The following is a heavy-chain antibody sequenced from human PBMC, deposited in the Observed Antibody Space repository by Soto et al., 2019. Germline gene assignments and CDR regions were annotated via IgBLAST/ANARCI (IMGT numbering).Heavy chain of an antibody. CDR2: IYYTGTT. CDR3: ASHLGRFEAFDI. D-gene: IGHD1-26*01. V-gene: IGHV4-39*01. Sequence: SETLSLTCTVSGGSISSSSYYWGWIRQPPGKGLEWIGSIYYTGTTYYNPSLKSRVTILVDTSKNQFSLKLRSVTAADTAVYYCASHLGRFEAFDIWGQGTMVTVSS. CDR1: GGSISSSSYY. J-gene: IGHJ3*02.